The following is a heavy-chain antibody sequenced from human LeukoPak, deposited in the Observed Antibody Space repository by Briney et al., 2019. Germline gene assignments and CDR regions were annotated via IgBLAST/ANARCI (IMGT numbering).Heavy chain of an antibody. V-gene: IGHV4-59*01. CDR2: IYYSGST. CDR1: GGSISSYY. CDR3: ASSPGESVVAGWGPVDY. D-gene: IGHD6-19*01. J-gene: IGHJ4*02. Sequence: PSETLSLTCTVSGGSISSYYWSWIRQPPGKGLEWIGYIYYSGSTNYNPSLKSRVTISVDTSKNQFSLKLSSVTAADTAVYYCASSPGESVVAGWGPVDYWGQGTLVTVSS.